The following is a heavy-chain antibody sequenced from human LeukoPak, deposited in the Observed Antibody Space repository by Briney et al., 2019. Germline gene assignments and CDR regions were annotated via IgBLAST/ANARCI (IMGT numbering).Heavy chain of an antibody. Sequence: GGSLRLSCAASGFTFSSYWMSWVRQAPGKGLEWVANIRQDGSDKYYVDSVKGRFTISRDNAKNSLYLQMNSLRAEDTAVYFCARGGGLDVWGQGATVTVSS. CDR2: IRQDGSDK. CDR3: ARGGGLDV. J-gene: IGHJ6*02. CDR1: GFTFSSYW. V-gene: IGHV3-7*03. D-gene: IGHD3-16*01.